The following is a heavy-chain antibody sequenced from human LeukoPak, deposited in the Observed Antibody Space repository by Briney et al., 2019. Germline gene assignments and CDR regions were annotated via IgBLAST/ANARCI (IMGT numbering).Heavy chain of an antibody. CDR2: IYYSRST. Sequence: SGTLTLTCAASGFTISNYYWSWIRQPPGKGLERIGHIYYSRSTSYNHSAKSRVARSVDTSYNQISLKLRSVRAADTAVYSCARARDSSGRPDYFDDCGQGTLDTVSS. CDR3: ARARDSSGRPDYFDD. J-gene: IGHJ4*02. CDR1: GFTISNYY. D-gene: IGHD6-19*01. V-gene: IGHV4-59*12.